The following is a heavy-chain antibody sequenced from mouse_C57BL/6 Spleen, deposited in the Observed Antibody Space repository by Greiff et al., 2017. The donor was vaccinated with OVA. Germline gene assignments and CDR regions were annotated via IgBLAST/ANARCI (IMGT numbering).Heavy chain of an antibody. D-gene: IGHD2-5*01. CDR1: GYTFTSYW. V-gene: IGHV1-69*01. J-gene: IGHJ2*01. Sequence: QVQLQQPGAELVMPGASVKLSCKASGYTFTSYWLHWVKQRPGQGLEWIGELDPSDSYTNYNQKFKGKSTLTVDKSSSTAYMQLSSLTSEYSAVYYCARAYYSNLDYWGQGTTLTVSS. CDR2: LDPSDSYT. CDR3: ARAYYSNLDY.